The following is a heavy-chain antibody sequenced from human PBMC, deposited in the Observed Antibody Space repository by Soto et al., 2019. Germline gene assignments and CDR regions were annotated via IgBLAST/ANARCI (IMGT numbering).Heavy chain of an antibody. V-gene: IGHV1-69*02. CDR1: GGTFSSYT. CDR3: ASQPRGHIVVVTAGPFDP. J-gene: IGHJ5*02. CDR2: IIPILGIA. Sequence: QVQLVQSGAEVKKPGSSVKVSCKASGGTFSSYTISWVRQAPGQGLEWMGRIIPILGIANYAQKFQGRVTIPADKSTSTAYMELSSLRSEDTAVYYCASQPRGHIVVVTAGPFDPWGQGTLVTVSS. D-gene: IGHD2-21*02.